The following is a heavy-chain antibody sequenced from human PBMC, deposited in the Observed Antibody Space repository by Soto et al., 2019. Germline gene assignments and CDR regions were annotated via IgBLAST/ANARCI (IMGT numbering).Heavy chain of an antibody. CDR1: GYTLTELS. J-gene: IGHJ3*02. CDR2: FDPEDGET. CDR3: ATARWELLVNLRPAWLTDAFDI. D-gene: IGHD1-26*01. Sequence: ASVKVSCKVSGYTLTELSMHWVRQAPGKGLEWMGGFDPEDGETIYAQRFQGRVTMTEDTSTDTAYMELSSLRSEDTAVYYCATARWELLVNLRPAWLTDAFDIWGRGTMVTVSS. V-gene: IGHV1-24*01.